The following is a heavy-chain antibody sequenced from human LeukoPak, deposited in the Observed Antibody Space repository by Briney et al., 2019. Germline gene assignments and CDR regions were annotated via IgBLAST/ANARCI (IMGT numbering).Heavy chain of an antibody. J-gene: IGHJ4*02. V-gene: IGHV3-23*01. CDR2: IGGSDGST. CDR3: AKGVPGWPYYFDY. D-gene: IGHD6-19*01. CDR1: GFTFSSYA. Sequence: GGSLRLSCAASGFTFSSYAMSWVRQAPGKGLEWASAIGGSDGSTYYTDSVKGRFTISRDNSKNTLFLQINSLRAEDTAVYYCAKGVPGWPYYFDYWGQGTLVTVSS.